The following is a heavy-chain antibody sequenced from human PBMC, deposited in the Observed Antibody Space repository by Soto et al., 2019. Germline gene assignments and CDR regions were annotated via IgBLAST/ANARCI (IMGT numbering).Heavy chain of an antibody. D-gene: IGHD2-2*01. Sequence: RRLSCAASGFTFGEYAMHWVRRPPGKGLEWVASITWNSDMIGYADSVKGRFTISRDNGENSLYLQMSSLRREDTALYYCAKVGYAYGSSAMDVWGLGTTVTVSS. CDR3: AKVGYAYGSSAMDV. CDR2: ITWNSDMI. V-gene: IGHV3-9*01. CDR1: GFTFGEYA. J-gene: IGHJ6*02.